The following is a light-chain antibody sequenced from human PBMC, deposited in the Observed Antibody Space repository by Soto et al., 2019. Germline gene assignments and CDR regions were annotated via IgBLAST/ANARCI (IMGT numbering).Light chain of an antibody. CDR1: SSNIGSNT. V-gene: IGLV1-44*01. Sequence: QSVLTQPASASGTPGQSVTISCSGSSSNIGSNTVNWYQQLPGTAPKLLIYGNNNRPSGVPDRFSGSKSGTSASLAITGLQAEDEADYHCAAWDDSLNGVVFGGGTKVTVL. J-gene: IGLJ2*01. CDR2: GNN. CDR3: AAWDDSLNGVV.